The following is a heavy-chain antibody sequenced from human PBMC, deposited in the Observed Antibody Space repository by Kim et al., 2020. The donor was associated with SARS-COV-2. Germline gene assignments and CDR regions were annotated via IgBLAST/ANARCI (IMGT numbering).Heavy chain of an antibody. CDR1: GVSVSSGGYY. Sequence: SETLSLTCSVSGVSVSSGGYYWSWIRQPPWKGLERIGHIYHGGSTNYNRSLQSRVTISVDTSTNQFSLKLSSVTDADTAMYYCARTCSSVSCYTFGVDVWGQGTRVTVSS. D-gene: IGHD2-2*02. J-gene: IGHJ6*02. CDR2: IYHGGST. V-gene: IGHV4-61*08. CDR3: ARTCSSVSCYTFGVDV.